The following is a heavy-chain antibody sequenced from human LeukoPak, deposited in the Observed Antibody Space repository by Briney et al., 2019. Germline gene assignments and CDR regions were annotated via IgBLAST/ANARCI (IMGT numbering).Heavy chain of an antibody. CDR2: ISTYNGNT. CDR3: ARGGLGYSGYASDY. V-gene: IGHV1-18*01. D-gene: IGHD5-12*01. Sequence: ASVKVPCKASGYTFTTYGINWVRQAPGQGLEWMGWISTYNGNTNYAQNIQGRVTMTTDTSTTTAYMELRSLRSDDTAVYYCARGGLGYSGYASDYWGQGTLVTVSS. CDR1: GYTFTTYG. J-gene: IGHJ4*02.